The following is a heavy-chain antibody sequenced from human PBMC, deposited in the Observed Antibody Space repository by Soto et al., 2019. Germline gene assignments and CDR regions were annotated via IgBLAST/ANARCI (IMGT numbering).Heavy chain of an antibody. V-gene: IGHV4-59*01. CDR1: GGSISSYY. D-gene: IGHD3-3*01. Sequence: SETLSLTCTVSGGSISSYYWSWIRQPPGKGLEWIGYIYYSGSTNYNPSLKSRVTISVDTSKNQFSLKLSSVTAADTAVYYCAGTGYYDFWSGYYSSYYYGMDVWGQGTTVTVSS. J-gene: IGHJ6*02. CDR2: IYYSGST. CDR3: AGTGYYDFWSGYYSSYYYGMDV.